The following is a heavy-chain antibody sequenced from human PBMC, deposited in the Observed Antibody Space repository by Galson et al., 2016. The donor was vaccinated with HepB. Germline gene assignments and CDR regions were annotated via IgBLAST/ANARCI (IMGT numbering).Heavy chain of an antibody. J-gene: IGHJ3*01. CDR2: ISPNSGDT. D-gene: IGHD3-16*01. Sequence: SVKVSCKASGYLFTDYYIHWVRRAPGQGLEWMGWISPNSGDTNYAQKFRCRVTLTRDTSITTSFLELDSLTSDDTATFYCAGINAATLDAFDVWGQGTLVTVSS. V-gene: IGHV1-2*02. CDR1: GYLFTDYY. CDR3: AGINAATLDAFDV.